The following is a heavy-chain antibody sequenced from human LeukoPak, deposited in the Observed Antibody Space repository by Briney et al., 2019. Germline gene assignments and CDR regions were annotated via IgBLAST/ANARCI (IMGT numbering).Heavy chain of an antibody. CDR2: IRSKTHGGTT. CDR1: GFTFGDYA. D-gene: IGHD2-2*01. V-gene: IGHV3-49*03. CDR3: TRGVVPAAVAY. Sequence: GGSPRLSCIASGFTFGDYAMSWFRQAPGKGLEWVSFIRSKTHGGTTEYAASVKGRFTISRDDSKSVAYLQMNSLITEDTAVYYCTRGVVPAAVAYWGQGTLVTVSS. J-gene: IGHJ4*02.